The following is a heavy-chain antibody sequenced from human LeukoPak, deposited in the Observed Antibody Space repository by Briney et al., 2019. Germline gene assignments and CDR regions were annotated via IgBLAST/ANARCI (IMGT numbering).Heavy chain of an antibody. Sequence: SETLSLTCAVYGGSFSGYYWSWIRQPPGKGLEWIAEINHSGSTNYNPSLKSRVTISVDTSKNQFSLKLSSVTVADTAVYYCARRGRNVVRVDYWGQGTLVTVSS. CDR2: INHSGST. J-gene: IGHJ4*02. V-gene: IGHV4-34*01. CDR1: GGSFSGYY. CDR3: ARRGRNVVRVDY.